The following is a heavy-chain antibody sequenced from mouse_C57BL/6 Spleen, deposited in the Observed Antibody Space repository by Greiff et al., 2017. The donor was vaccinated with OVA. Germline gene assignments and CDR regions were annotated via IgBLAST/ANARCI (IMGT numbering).Heavy chain of an antibody. V-gene: IGHV2-2*01. CDR3: ARKGYYDYDGYAMDY. Sequence: VKLMESGPGLVQPSQSLSITCTVSGFSLTSYGVHWVRQSPGKGLEWLGVIWSGGSTDYNAAFISRLSISKDNSKSQVFFKMNSLQADDTAIYYCARKGYYDYDGYAMDYWGQGTSVTVSS. J-gene: IGHJ4*01. D-gene: IGHD2-4*01. CDR2: IWSGGST. CDR1: GFSLTSYG.